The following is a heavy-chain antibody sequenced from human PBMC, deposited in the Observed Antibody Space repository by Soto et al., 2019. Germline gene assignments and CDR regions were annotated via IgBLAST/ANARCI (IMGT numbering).Heavy chain of an antibody. Sequence: ASVKVSCKASGFMSTNYNFHWVRQAPGQSLEWMGLVSAGNGNTQYSQKFQGSVTISRNTSATTAFMDLSSLGFEDTAVYYCATDYVSKWRLGGEGTMVTGSS. CDR1: GFMSTNYN. CDR3: ATDYVSKWRL. J-gene: IGHJ4*02. V-gene: IGHV1-3*01. D-gene: IGHD4-17*01. CDR2: VSAGNGNT.